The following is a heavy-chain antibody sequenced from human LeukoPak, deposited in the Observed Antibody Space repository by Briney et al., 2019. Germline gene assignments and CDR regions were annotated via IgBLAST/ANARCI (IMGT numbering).Heavy chain of an antibody. V-gene: IGHV4-39*07. CDR3: ARVGYYGSDNA. Sequence: GSLRLSCAASGFTFSSYAMSWVRQPPGKGLEWIGSIYYSGSTYYNPSLKSRVTISVDTSKNQFSLKLSSVTAADTAVYYCARVGYYGSDNAWGQGTLVTVSS. CDR1: GFTFSSYA. D-gene: IGHD3-10*01. CDR2: IYYSGST. J-gene: IGHJ5*02.